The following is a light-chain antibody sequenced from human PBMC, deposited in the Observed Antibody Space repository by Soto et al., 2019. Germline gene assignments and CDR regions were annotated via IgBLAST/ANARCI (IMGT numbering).Light chain of an antibody. CDR2: GAS. CDR3: QQYNNWPLWT. V-gene: IGKV3-15*01. J-gene: IGKJ1*01. Sequence: EIVMTQSLATLSVSPGERATLSCRASQSVSSNLAWYQQKPGQAPRLLIYGASTRATGIPARFSGSGSGTEFTLTISSLQSEDFAVYYCQQYNNWPLWTFGQGTKVDIK. CDR1: QSVSSN.